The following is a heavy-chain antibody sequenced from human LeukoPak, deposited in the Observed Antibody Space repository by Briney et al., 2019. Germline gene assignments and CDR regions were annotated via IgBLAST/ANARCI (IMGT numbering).Heavy chain of an antibody. CDR2: INPNSGGT. Sequence: GASVKVSCKASGYTFTGYYMHWVRQAPGQGLEWMGWINPNSGGTNYAQKFQGRVTMTRDTSISTAYMELSRLRSDDTAVYYCARDKEVLWFGEFNYYGMDVWGQGTTVTVSS. V-gene: IGHV1-2*02. J-gene: IGHJ6*02. CDR1: GYTFTGYY. CDR3: ARDKEVLWFGEFNYYGMDV. D-gene: IGHD3-10*01.